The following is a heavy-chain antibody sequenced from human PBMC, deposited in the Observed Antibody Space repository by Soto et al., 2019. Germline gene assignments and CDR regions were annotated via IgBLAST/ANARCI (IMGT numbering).Heavy chain of an antibody. J-gene: IGHJ6*02. CDR1: GYTFTSYD. V-gene: IGHV1-8*01. D-gene: IGHD5-18*01. CDR2: MNPNSGNT. Sequence: QVQLVQSGAEVKKPGASVKVSCKASGYTFTSYDINWVRQATGQGLEWMGWMNPNSGNTGYAQKFQGRVTMPRNTSISTAYMELSSLRSEDTAVYYCARALVDTAMVPDYYGMDVWGQGTTVTVSS. CDR3: ARALVDTAMVPDYYGMDV.